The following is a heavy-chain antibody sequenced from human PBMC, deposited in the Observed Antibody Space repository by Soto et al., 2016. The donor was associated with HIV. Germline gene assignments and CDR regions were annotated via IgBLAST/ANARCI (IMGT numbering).Heavy chain of an antibody. J-gene: IGHJ4*02. D-gene: IGHD3-22*01. V-gene: IGHV3-48*04. CDR2: ISSSSSTI. CDR1: GFTFSSYS. CDR3: ARGAKYYYDSSGYYYNYFDY. Sequence: EVRLVESGGGLVQPGGSLRLSCAASGFTFSSYSMNWVRQAPGKGLEWVSYISSSSSTIYYADSVKGRFTISRDNAKNSLYLQMNSLRAEDTAVYYCARGAKYYYDSSGYYYNYFDYWGQGTLVTVSS.